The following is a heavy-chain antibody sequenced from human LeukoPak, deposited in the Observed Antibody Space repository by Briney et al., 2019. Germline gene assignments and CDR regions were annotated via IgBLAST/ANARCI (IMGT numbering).Heavy chain of an antibody. CDR1: GFTFSSYA. CDR3: AKDLRGGRYFDWVGPNWFDP. Sequence: PGGSLRLSCAASGFTFSSYAMSWVRQAPGKGLEWVSAISGSGGSTYYADSVKGRFTISRDNSKNTLYLQMNSLRAEDTAVYYCAKDLRGGRYFDWVGPNWFDPWGQGTLVTVSS. J-gene: IGHJ5*02. V-gene: IGHV3-23*01. CDR2: ISGSGGST. D-gene: IGHD3-9*01.